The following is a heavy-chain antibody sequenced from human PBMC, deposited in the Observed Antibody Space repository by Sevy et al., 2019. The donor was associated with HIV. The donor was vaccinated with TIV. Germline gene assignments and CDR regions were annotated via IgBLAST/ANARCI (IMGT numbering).Heavy chain of an antibody. CDR3: AKYSSSTNYYYGMDV. D-gene: IGHD6-6*01. J-gene: IGHJ6*02. V-gene: IGHV3-21*01. CDR2: ISGSGSDI. Sequence: EGSLRLSCVASGFTFTSYYMNWVRQAPGKGLEWVSCISGSGSDIYYTESVKGRFTISRENAKSSLYLHLKSLRAEDAAVYYCAKYSSSTNYYYGMDVWGQGTTVTVSS. CDR1: GFTFTSYY.